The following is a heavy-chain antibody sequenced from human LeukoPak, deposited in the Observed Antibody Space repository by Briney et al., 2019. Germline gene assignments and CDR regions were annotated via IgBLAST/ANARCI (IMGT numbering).Heavy chain of an antibody. CDR3: AKVWVDDYGDYVDYYYGMDV. D-gene: IGHD4-17*01. CDR1: GFIFNNYA. CDR2: ISGSGGST. V-gene: IGHV3-23*01. J-gene: IGHJ6*02. Sequence: GGSLRLSCATSGFIFNNYAMTWVRQAPGKGLEWVSAISGSGGSTYYADSVKGRFTISRDNSKNTLYLQMNSLRAEDTAVYYCAKVWVDDYGDYVDYYYGMDVWGQGTTVTVSS.